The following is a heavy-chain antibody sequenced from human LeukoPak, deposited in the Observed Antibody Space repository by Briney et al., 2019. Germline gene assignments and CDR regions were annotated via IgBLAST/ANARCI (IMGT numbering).Heavy chain of an antibody. CDR2: FRSKANSYAT. CDR1: GFTFSGSA. Sequence: GGSLRLSCAASGFTFSGSAMHWVRQASGKGLEWVGRFRSKANSYATAYAASVKGRFTISRDDSKNTAYLQMNSLKTEDTAVYYCTSHAETYYDYVWGSYRPFDYWGQGTLVTVSS. V-gene: IGHV3-73*01. D-gene: IGHD3-16*02. J-gene: IGHJ4*02. CDR3: TSHAETYYDYVWGSYRPFDY.